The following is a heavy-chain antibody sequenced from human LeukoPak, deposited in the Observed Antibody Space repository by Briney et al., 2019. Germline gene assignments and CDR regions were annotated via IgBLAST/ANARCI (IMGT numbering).Heavy chain of an antibody. CDR1: GGSLSDYI. J-gene: IGHJ4*02. Sequence: SETLSLTCAVYGGSLSDYIWSWIRQPPGKGLKWIGEISYGGSTNYNPSLKSRVTISVDTSKNQFSLKLNSVSAADTAVYYCARRRSSGSYYWGQGTLVTVSS. D-gene: IGHD3-10*01. V-gene: IGHV4-34*01. CDR2: ISYGGST. CDR3: ARRRSSGSYY.